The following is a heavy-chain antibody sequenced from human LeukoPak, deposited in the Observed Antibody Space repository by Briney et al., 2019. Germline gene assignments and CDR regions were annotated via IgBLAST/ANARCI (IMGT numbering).Heavy chain of an antibody. CDR1: GFTFSSYA. V-gene: IGHV3-23*01. D-gene: IGHD6-13*01. CDR2: ISGSGGSI. CDR3: AKAGTYDY. Sequence: PGASLRLSCAASGFTFSSYAMSWVRQAPGKGLEWVAGISGSGGSIYYADSVKGRFTISRDNSKNTLYLQMNSLRAEDTAVYYCAKAGTYDYWGQGTLVTVSS. J-gene: IGHJ4*02.